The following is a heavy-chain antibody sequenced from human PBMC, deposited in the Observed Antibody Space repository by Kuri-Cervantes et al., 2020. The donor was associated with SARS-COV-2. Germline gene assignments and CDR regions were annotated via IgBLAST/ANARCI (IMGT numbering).Heavy chain of an antibody. J-gene: IGHJ5*02. D-gene: IGHD3-3*01. V-gene: IGHV3-48*04. CDR2: ISVSGTTM. CDR3: AREGHYDFWSGYYEGYWFDP. Sequence: GESLKISCAASGFTVSTYTMNWVRQAPGKGLEWVSYISVSGTTMYYADSVKGRFTIYRDNAKNSLYLQMNSLRAEDTALYYCAREGHYDFWSGYYEGYWFDPWGQGTLVTVSS. CDR1: GFTVSTYT.